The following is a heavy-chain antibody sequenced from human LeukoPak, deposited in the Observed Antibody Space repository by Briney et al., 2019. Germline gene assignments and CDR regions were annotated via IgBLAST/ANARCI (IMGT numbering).Heavy chain of an antibody. CDR2: INPSGGST. CDR1: GYTFTSYY. J-gene: IGHJ6*02. D-gene: IGHD3-22*01. CDR3: ARDLGQYYYDSSYGMDV. Sequence: APVKVSCKASGYTFTSYYMHWVRQAPGQGLEWMGIINPSGGSTSYAQKFQGRVTMTRDTSTSTVYMELSSLRSEDTAVYYCARDLGQYYYDSSYGMDVWGQGTTVTVSS. V-gene: IGHV1-46*01.